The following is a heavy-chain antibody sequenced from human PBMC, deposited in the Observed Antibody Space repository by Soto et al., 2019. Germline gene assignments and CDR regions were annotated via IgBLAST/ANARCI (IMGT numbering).Heavy chain of an antibody. CDR1: GGSFSGYY. V-gene: IGHV4-34*01. D-gene: IGHD3-3*01. J-gene: IGHJ4*02. Sequence: SETLSLTCAVYGGSFSGYYWSWIRQPPGKGLEWIGEINHSGSTNYNPSLKSRVTISVDTSKNQFSLKLSSVTAADTAVYYCARGGGYYDFWSGYYKLDYFDYWGQGTLVTV. CDR3: ARGGGYYDFWSGYYKLDYFDY. CDR2: INHSGST.